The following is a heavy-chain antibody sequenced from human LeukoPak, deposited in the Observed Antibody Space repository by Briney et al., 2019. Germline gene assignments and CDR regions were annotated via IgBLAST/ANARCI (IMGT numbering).Heavy chain of an antibody. Sequence: ASVKVSCKASGGTFSSYAISWVRQAPGQGLEWMGRIIPIFGTANYAQKFQGRVTITTDESTSTAYMELSSLRSEDTAVYYCARGPKGDASDIWGQGTMVTVSS. CDR1: GGTFSSYA. V-gene: IGHV1-69*05. CDR2: IIPIFGTA. CDR3: ARGPKGDASDI. J-gene: IGHJ3*02.